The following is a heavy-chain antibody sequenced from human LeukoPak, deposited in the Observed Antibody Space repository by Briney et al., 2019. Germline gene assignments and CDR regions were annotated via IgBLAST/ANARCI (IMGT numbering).Heavy chain of an antibody. V-gene: IGHV4-34*01. CDR2: INHSGST. D-gene: IGHD1-26*01. CDR3: ATWLVVGVY. CDR1: GGSFSGYY. Sequence: KPSETLSLTCAVYGGSFSGYYWSWIRQPPGKGLEWIGEINHSGSTNYNPSLKSRVTISVDTSKNQFSLKLSSVTAADTAVYYCATWLVVGVYWGQGTLITVSS. J-gene: IGHJ4*02.